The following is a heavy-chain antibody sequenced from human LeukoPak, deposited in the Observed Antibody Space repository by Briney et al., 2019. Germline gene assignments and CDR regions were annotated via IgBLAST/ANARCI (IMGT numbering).Heavy chain of an antibody. J-gene: IGHJ6*02. Sequence: GESLKISCRGSGYSFTTYWIGWVRQMPGKGLEWMGIIYPGDSDTRYSPSFQGQVTISADKSISTAYLQWSSLKASDTAMYYCARQEIAAAGTGYYYGMDVWGQGTTVTVSS. CDR1: GYSFTTYW. V-gene: IGHV5-51*01. CDR2: IYPGDSDT. CDR3: ARQEIAAAGTGYYYGMDV. D-gene: IGHD6-13*01.